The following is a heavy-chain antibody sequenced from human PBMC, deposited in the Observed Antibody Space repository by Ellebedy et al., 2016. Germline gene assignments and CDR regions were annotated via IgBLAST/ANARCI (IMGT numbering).Heavy chain of an antibody. CDR2: IIPIFGTA. Sequence: SVKVSCXASGGTFSSYAISWVRQAPGQGLEWMGGIIPIFGTANYAQKFQGRVTITADESMSTAYMELSSLRSEDTAVYYCARDGSGSYFPYYYGMDVWGQGTTVTVSS. V-gene: IGHV1-69*13. J-gene: IGHJ6*02. CDR1: GGTFSSYA. CDR3: ARDGSGSYFPYYYGMDV. D-gene: IGHD3-10*01.